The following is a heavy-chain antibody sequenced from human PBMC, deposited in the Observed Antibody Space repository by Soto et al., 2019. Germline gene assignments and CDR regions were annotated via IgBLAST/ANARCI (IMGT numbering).Heavy chain of an antibody. Sequence: QVQLVQSGAEVRKPGASVKVSCKASGYTFTGYYMHWVRQAPGQGLEWMGWINPNSGGTKYAQKFQGWVTMTRDTSISTAYMELSKLRSDDTAVYYCARESLEYCGGDCPNDYWGQGTLVTVSS. CDR3: ARESLEYCGGDCPNDY. V-gene: IGHV1-2*04. CDR2: INPNSGGT. CDR1: GYTFTGYY. J-gene: IGHJ4*02. D-gene: IGHD2-21*02.